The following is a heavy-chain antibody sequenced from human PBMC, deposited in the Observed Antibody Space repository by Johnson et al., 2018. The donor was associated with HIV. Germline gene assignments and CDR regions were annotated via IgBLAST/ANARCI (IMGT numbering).Heavy chain of an antibody. V-gene: IGHV3-30-3*01. D-gene: IGHD4-17*01. CDR1: GFTFSSYA. CDR2: ISYDGSNK. Sequence: QMLLVESGGGVVQPGRSLRLSCAASGFTFSSYAMHWVRQAPGKGLAWVAVISYDGSNKYYADSVKGRFIISRDNSKNTLYLQMNSLRAEDTAVYYCARGGLGDYVVAFDIWGQGTMVTVSS. J-gene: IGHJ3*02. CDR3: ARGGLGDYVVAFDI.